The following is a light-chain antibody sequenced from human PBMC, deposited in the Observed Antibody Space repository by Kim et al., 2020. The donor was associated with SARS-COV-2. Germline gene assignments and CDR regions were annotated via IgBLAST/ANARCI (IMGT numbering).Light chain of an antibody. Sequence: VSPGQTARITCSGDTLPEKQTYWYQQKSGQAPLLGIYKDNERPSGIPGRFSGSSSGTTVTLTISGVQAEDDADYYCQSADGSGTYVFGTGTKVTVL. J-gene: IGLJ1*01. CDR1: TLPEKQ. V-gene: IGLV3-25*03. CDR2: KDN. CDR3: QSADGSGTYV.